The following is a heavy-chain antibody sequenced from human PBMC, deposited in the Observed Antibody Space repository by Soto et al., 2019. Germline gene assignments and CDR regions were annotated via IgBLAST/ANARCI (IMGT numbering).Heavy chain of an antibody. J-gene: IGHJ4*03. CDR1: GVTFSTSG. CDR3: ATVSTSMCGGVSCYRLDSYFDS. Sequence: QVQLVQSGAEVKKPGSSLKVSCKTSGVTFSTSGISWVRQGPGQGLEWMGGIIPLFGTPKYARKFQGRVSITAVESATPTYMELTGVRAVDTAVYYCATVSTSMCGGVSCYRLDSYFDSWGQGSLVVVSS. D-gene: IGHD2-21*01. V-gene: IGHV1-69*01. CDR2: IIPLFGTP.